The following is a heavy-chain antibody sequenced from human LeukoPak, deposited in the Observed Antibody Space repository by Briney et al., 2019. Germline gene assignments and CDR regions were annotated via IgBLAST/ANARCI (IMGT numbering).Heavy chain of an antibody. CDR1: GYTFTGYY. CDR3: ARSTELTMIDLLNFDY. CDR2: INPNSGGT. D-gene: IGHD3-22*01. Sequence: GASVKVSCKASGYTFTGYYMHWVRQAPGQGLEWMGWINPNSGGTNYAQKFQGRVTMTRDTSISTTYMELSRLRSDDTAVYYCARSTELTMIDLLNFDYWGQGTLVTVSS. J-gene: IGHJ4*02. V-gene: IGHV1-2*02.